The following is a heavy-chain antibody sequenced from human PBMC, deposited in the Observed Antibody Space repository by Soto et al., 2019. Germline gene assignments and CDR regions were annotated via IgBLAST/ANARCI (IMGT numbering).Heavy chain of an antibody. V-gene: IGHV3-33*01. D-gene: IGHD5-12*01. Sequence: EGSLRLSCAASGFTFSSYGMHWVRQAPGKGLQWVAVIWYDGSNKHYADSVKGRFTISRDNSKNTLYLQMNSLRAEDTAVYYCARVGPPAEMATRDYYYYGMDVWGQGTTVTVSS. J-gene: IGHJ6*02. CDR1: GFTFSSYG. CDR3: ARVGPPAEMATRDYYYYGMDV. CDR2: IWYDGSNK.